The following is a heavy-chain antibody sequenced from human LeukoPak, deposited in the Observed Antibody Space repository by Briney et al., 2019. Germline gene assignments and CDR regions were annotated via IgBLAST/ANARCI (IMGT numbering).Heavy chain of an antibody. J-gene: IGHJ3*02. CDR2: IYSGGST. CDR1: GFTVSSNY. V-gene: IGHV3-66*01. D-gene: IGHD1-1*01. Sequence: GGSLRLSCAASGFTVSSNYMTWVRQAPGKGLEWVSVIYSGGSTYYADCVKGRFTISRDNSKNTLYLQMNSLRAEDTAVYYCAREAVTGLDAFDIWGQGTVVTVSS. CDR3: AREAVTGLDAFDI.